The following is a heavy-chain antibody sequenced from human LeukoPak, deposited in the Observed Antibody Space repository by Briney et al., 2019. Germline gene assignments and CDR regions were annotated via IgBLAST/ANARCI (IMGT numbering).Heavy chain of an antibody. V-gene: IGHV1-69*01. CDR3: ARDLPGGLGYCSSTSCYGGYFDY. CDR2: IIPIFGTA. D-gene: IGHD2-2*01. J-gene: IGHJ4*02. CDR1: GGTFSSYA. Sequence: GSSVKVSCKASGGTFSSYAISWVRQAPGQGLEWMGGIIPIFGTANYAQKFQGRVTITADESTSTAYMELSSLRSEDTAVYYCARDLPGGLGYCSSTSCYGGYFDYWGQGTLVTVSS.